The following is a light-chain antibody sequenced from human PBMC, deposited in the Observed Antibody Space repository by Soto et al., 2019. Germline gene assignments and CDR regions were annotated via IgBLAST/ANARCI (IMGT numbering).Light chain of an antibody. V-gene: IGKV1-16*01. J-gene: IGKJ5*01. CDR3: QQYEAYPPT. CDR2: AAS. CDR1: QDINLY. Sequence: DIQMTQSPSSLSASVGHRVTIICRAPQDINLYLAWFQQKPAKAPKSLIRAASTLQNGVPSRFSGSGSGTDFTLTITHVQAEDVGNYFCQQYEAYPPTFGPGTRLEI.